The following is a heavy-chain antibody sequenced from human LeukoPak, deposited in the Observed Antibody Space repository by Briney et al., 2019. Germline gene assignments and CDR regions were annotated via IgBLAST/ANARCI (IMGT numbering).Heavy chain of an antibody. D-gene: IGHD3-22*01. CDR3: AKRLTYYYDSSGSPNAFDI. J-gene: IGHJ3*02. V-gene: IGHV4-59*12. Sequence: SETLSLTCTVSGGSISSYYWSWIRQPPGKGLEWIGSIYYSGSTYYNPSLKSRVTISVDTSKNQFSLKLSSVTAADTAVYYCAKRLTYYYDSSGSPNAFDIWGQGTMVTVSS. CDR2: IYYSGST. CDR1: GGSISSYY.